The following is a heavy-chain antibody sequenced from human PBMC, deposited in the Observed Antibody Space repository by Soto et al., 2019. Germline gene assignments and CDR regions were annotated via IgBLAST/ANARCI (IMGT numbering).Heavy chain of an antibody. V-gene: IGHV3-74*01. J-gene: IGHJ6*02. CDR2: INSDGSST. Sequence: GESLKISCAASGFTFSSYWMHWVRQAPGKGLVWVSRINSDGSSTSYADSVKGRFTISRDNAKNTLYLQMNSLRAEDTAVYYCARDGIPSTRYQYYYYGMDVWGQGTTVTVSS. D-gene: IGHD2-2*01. CDR1: GFTFSSYW. CDR3: ARDGIPSTRYQYYYYGMDV.